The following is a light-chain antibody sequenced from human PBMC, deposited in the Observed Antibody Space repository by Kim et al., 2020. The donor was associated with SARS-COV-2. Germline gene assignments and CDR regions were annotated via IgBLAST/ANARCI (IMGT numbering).Light chain of an antibody. CDR1: QSVSNN. CDR3: QQYNNWRGS. V-gene: IGKV3-15*01. J-gene: IGKJ4*01. CDR2: GAS. Sequence: EIVMTQSPATLSVSPGERATLSCRASQSVSNNLALYQQKPGQAPRLLISGASTRATGIPARFSGSGSGTEFTLTISSLQSEDFAVYYCQQYNNWRGSFGGGTKVDIK.